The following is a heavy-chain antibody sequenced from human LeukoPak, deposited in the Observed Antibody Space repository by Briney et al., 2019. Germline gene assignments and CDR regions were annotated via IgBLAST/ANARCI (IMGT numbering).Heavy chain of an antibody. CDR1: GFTFSSYS. CDR2: ISSSSSYI. CDR3: ARGVVGATPTPDY. V-gene: IGHV3-21*01. Sequence: GGSLRLSCAASGFTFSSYSMNWVRQAPGKGLEWVSSISSSSSYIYYADSVKGRFTISRDNAKNSLYLQMNSPRAEDTAVYYCARGVVGATPTPDYWGQGTLVTVSS. D-gene: IGHD1-26*01. J-gene: IGHJ4*02.